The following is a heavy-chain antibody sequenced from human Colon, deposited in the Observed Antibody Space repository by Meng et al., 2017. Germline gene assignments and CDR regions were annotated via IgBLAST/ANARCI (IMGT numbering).Heavy chain of an antibody. V-gene: IGHV4-34*01. D-gene: IGHD6-19*01. Sequence: QVQLPQSGAGLFKPSETLSLPCAVYGGSFSGYSWSWIRQPPGKGLEWIGEINHTGNTSYNPSLKSRLTISVDTSKNQFSLNLSSVTAADTALYYCARSVRLGVAGKSGAYWGQGTLVTVSS. CDR2: INHTGNT. J-gene: IGHJ4*02. CDR3: ARSVRLGVAGKSGAY. CDR1: GGSFSGYS.